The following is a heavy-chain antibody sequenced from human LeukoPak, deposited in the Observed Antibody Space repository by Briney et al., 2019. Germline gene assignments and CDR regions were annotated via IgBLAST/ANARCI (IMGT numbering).Heavy chain of an antibody. CDR1: GGSFSGYY. Sequence: SETLSLTCAVYGGSFSGYYWSWIRQPPGKGLEWIGEINHSGSTNYNPSLKSRVTISVDTSKNQFSLKLSSVTAADTAVYYCARGKEMVRGVIITKTYYYMDVWGKGTTVTVSS. CDR2: INHSGST. CDR3: ARGKEMVRGVIITKTYYYMDV. D-gene: IGHD3-10*01. V-gene: IGHV4-34*01. J-gene: IGHJ6*03.